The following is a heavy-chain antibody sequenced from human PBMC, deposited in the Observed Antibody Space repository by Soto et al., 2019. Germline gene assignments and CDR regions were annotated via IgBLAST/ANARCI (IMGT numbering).Heavy chain of an antibody. CDR3: AKSSSWAHYYYMDV. V-gene: IGHV3-23*01. D-gene: IGHD2-2*01. Sequence: GGSLRLSCAASGFTFSSYAMSWVRQAPGKGLEWVSVISGSGDTTNYADSVKDRLTISRDNSKNSLYLQMNSLRVEDTAIYYCAKSSSWAHYYYMDVWGKGTTVTVSS. CDR2: ISGSGDTT. J-gene: IGHJ6*03. CDR1: GFTFSSYA.